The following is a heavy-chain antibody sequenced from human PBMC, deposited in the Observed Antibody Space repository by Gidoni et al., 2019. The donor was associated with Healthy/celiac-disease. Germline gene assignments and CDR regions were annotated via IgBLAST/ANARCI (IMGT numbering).Heavy chain of an antibody. CDR3: ARGDKQLVDYYGMDV. CDR2: IIPIFGTV. CDR1: RGTFSSYA. J-gene: IGHJ6*02. D-gene: IGHD6-6*01. V-gene: IGHV1-69*01. Sequence: QVQLVQSGAEVKKPGSSVKVSCKASRGTFSSYAISWVGQAPGQGLEWMGGIIPIFGTVNYAQKFQGRVTITADESTSTAYMELSSLRSEDTAVYYCARGDKQLVDYYGMDVWGQGTTVTVSS.